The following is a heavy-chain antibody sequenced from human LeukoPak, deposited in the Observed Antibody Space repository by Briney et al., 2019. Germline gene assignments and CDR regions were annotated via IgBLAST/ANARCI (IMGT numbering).Heavy chain of an antibody. CDR3: ARGPYALKFYYGSGTNLRSPFDY. V-gene: IGHV3-21*01. Sequence: PGGSLRLSCAASGFTLSSYSMNWVRQAPGKGLEWVSSISSSGNYIYYADSVKGRFTISRDNAKNSLYLQMNSLRAEDTAVYYCARGPYALKFYYGSGTNLRSPFDYWGQGTLVTVSS. J-gene: IGHJ4*02. D-gene: IGHD3-10*01. CDR1: GFTLSSYS. CDR2: ISSSGNYI.